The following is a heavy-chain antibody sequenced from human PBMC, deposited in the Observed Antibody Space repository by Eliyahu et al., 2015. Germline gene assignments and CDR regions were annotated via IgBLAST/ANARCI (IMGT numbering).Heavy chain of an antibody. CDR2: LNHTGXT. CDR1: RGSFNAYY. CDR3: ARGTVSGDFWSGYSHNWFDP. D-gene: IGHD3-3*01. Sequence: QVQLQQWGAGLLKPSETLSLTCAVYRGSFNAYYWTXIRQPPGKGLXWIGELNHTGXTRYHPSXKSRVTISVDTSKNQVSLKVNSVTAADTAVYYCARGTVSGDFWSGYSHNWFDPWGQGTLVTVSS. V-gene: IGHV4-34*01. J-gene: IGHJ5*02.